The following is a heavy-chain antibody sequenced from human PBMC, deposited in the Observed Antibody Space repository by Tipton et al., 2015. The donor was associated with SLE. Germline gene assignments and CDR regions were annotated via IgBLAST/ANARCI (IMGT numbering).Heavy chain of an antibody. CDR1: GGSISSYY. CDR3: AAVGRPVFYYYGMDV. CDR2: INHSGST. J-gene: IGHJ6*02. D-gene: IGHD4-23*01. V-gene: IGHV4-34*01. Sequence: TLSLTCTVSGGSISSYYWSWIRQPPGKGLEWIGEINHSGSTNYNPSLKSRVTISVDTSKNQFSLKLSSVTAADTAVYYCAAVGRPVFYYYGMDVWGQGITVTVSS.